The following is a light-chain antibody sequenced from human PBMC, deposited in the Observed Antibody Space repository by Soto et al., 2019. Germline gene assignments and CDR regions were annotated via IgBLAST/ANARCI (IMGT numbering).Light chain of an antibody. J-gene: IGKJ5*01. CDR3: QQINSYPIT. CDR1: QGINSY. CDR2: AAS. V-gene: IGKV1-9*01. Sequence: DIQLTQSPSFLSASVGDRVTITCRASQGINSYLAWYQQKPGKVPKLLIYAASTLQSGVPSRFSGSGSGTEFTLTIGSLQPEDFATYYCQQINSYPITFGQGTRLEI.